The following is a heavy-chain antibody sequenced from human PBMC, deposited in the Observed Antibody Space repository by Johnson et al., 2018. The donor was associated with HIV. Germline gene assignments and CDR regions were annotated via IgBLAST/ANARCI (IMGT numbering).Heavy chain of an antibody. D-gene: IGHD7-27*01. Sequence: VQLVESGGGAVRPGLSLRPSSPASGFTLSTYSMHWVRQAPGMRLECVAVISYDGNNKYYADSVKGRFTISRDNSKNTLFLQMNSLTADDTAIYYCVRSPNWALGDIRGQGTMATVS. CDR1: GFTLSTYS. CDR3: VRSPNWALGDI. J-gene: IGHJ3*02. V-gene: IGHV3-30*04. CDR2: ISYDGNNK.